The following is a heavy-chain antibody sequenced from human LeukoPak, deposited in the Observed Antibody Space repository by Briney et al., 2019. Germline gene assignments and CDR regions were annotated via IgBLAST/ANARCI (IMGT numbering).Heavy chain of an antibody. Sequence: SETLSLTCTVSGGSISSYQWSWIRQPPGKGLEWIGYIYYSGSTDYNPSLKSRVTISVDTSKNQFSLKLSSVTAADTAVYYCARAGGGSGWNNWFDPWGQGTLVTVSS. CDR2: IYYSGST. J-gene: IGHJ5*02. CDR1: GGSISSYQ. V-gene: IGHV4-59*12. D-gene: IGHD6-25*01. CDR3: ARAGGGSGWNNWFDP.